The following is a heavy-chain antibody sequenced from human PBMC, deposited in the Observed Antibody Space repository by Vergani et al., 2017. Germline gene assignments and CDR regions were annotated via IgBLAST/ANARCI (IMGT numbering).Heavy chain of an antibody. CDR3: TTGCSSASCWKYYFDY. V-gene: IGHV3-23*01. CDR1: GFTFSSYA. CDR2: ISVSGGST. Sequence: EVQLLESGGGLVQPGGSLRLSCAASGFTFSSYAMSWVRQAPGKGLEWVSAISVSGGSTYYADSVKGRFTISRDNSKNTLYLQMNSLKTEDTAVYYCTTGCSSASCWKYYFDYWGQGTLVTVSS. J-gene: IGHJ4*02. D-gene: IGHD2-2*01.